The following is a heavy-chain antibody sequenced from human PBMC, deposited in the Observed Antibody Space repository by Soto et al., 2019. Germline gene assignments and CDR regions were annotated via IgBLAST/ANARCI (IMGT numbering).Heavy chain of an antibody. CDR1: GGSISSGGYY. D-gene: IGHD1-26*01. CDR3: ARVRAHSGSTIDY. J-gene: IGHJ4*02. CDR2: IYYSGST. Sequence: KPSETLSLTCTVSGGSISSGGYYWSWIRQHPGKGLEWIGYIYYSGSTYYNPSLKSRVTISVDTSKNQFSLKLSSVTAADTAVYYCARVRAHSGSTIDYWGQGTLVTVSS. V-gene: IGHV4-31*03.